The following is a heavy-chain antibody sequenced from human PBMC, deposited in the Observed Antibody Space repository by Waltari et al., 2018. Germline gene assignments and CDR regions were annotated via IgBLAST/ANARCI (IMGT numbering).Heavy chain of an antibody. V-gene: IGHV1-69*02. Sequence: QVQLVQSGAEVKKPGSSVKVSCKASEGTFSSSTISWGRQAPGQGLEGMGRIIHILGIANYAKKFQGRVTITADKSTSTAYMELSSLRSEDTAVYYCALKGESYYFDYWGQGTLVTVSS. D-gene: IGHD3-16*01. CDR1: EGTFSSST. CDR2: IIHILGIA. J-gene: IGHJ4*02. CDR3: ALKGESYYFDY.